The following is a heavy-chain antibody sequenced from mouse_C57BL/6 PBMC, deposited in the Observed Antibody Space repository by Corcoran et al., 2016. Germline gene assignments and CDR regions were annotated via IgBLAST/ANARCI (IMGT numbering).Heavy chain of an antibody. V-gene: IGHV8-8*01. CDR2: IWWDDDK. D-gene: IGHD1-1*01. J-gene: IGHJ2*01. CDR1: GFSLGTFGVG. Sequence: QVNLKESGPGILQPSQTISLTWSFSGFSLGTFGVGVGWIRQPSGKGLEWLAHIWWDDDKYYNQALKSRLTISKDTSKNQLFLKISNVDTADTAKYYCARIEGTVVASFYFDYWGQGTTLTVSS. CDR3: ARIEGTVVASFYFDY.